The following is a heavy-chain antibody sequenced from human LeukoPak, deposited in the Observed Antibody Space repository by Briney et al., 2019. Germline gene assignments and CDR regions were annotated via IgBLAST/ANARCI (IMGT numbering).Heavy chain of an antibody. D-gene: IGHD6-13*01. CDR3: ARDWIAAARWGGPFDP. V-gene: IGHV3-11*01. CDR1: GFTFSDYY. J-gene: IGHJ5*02. Sequence: IPGGSLRLSCAASGFTFSDYYMSWIRQAPGKGLEWVSYISSSGSTIYYADSVKGRFTISRDNAKNSLYLQMNSLRAEDTAVYYCARDWIAAARWGGPFDPWGQGTLVTVSS. CDR2: ISSSGSTI.